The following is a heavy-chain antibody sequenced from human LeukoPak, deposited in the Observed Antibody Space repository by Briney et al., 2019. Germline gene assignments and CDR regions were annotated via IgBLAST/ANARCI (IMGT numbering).Heavy chain of an antibody. CDR3: ARDRRVKLPVAAAGLTTIDY. V-gene: IGHV1-2*06. CDR1: GYTFTGYY. D-gene: IGHD6-13*01. J-gene: IGHJ4*02. Sequence: ASVKVSCKASGYTFTGYYMHWVRQAPGQGLEWKGRINPNSGGTNYAQKFQGRVTMTRDTSISTAYMELSRLRSDDTAVYYCARDRRVKLPVAAAGLTTIDYWGQGTLGTVSS. CDR2: INPNSGGT.